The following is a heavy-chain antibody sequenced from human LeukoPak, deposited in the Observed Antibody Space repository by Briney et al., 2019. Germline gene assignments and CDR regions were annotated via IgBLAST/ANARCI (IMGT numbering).Heavy chain of an antibody. CDR1: GFTFDDYG. V-gene: IGHV3-20*04. CDR2: TNWNGGST. D-gene: IGHD3-22*01. CDR3: ARGTEVYYDSSSHYSY. Sequence: PGGSLRLSCVASGFTFDDYGMGWVRQVPGKGLEWVSGTNWNGGSTGYADSVKGRFTISRDNAKNSLYPQMNSLRAEDTALYYCARGTEVYYDSSSHYSYWGQGTLVTVSS. J-gene: IGHJ4*02.